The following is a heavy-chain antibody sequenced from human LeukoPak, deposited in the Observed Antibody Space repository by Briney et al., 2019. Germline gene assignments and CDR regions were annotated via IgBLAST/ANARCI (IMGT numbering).Heavy chain of an antibody. CDR3: ARDLGGCSSTSCYSSWFDP. CDR1: GYTFTSYG. CDR2: ISAYNGNT. V-gene: IGHV1-18*01. D-gene: IGHD2-2*01. Sequence: GASVKVSCKASGYTFTSYGISWVRQAPGQGLEWMGWISAYNGNTNYAQKFQGRVTITADESTSTAYMELSSLRSEDTAVYYCARDLGGCSSTSCYSSWFDPWGQGTLVTVSS. J-gene: IGHJ5*02.